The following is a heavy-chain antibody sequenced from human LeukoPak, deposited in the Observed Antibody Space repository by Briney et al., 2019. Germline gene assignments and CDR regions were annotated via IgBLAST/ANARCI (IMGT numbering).Heavy chain of an antibody. CDR1: GFTFDDYA. CDR3: AKTSAAGYYDSSGYYYDY. V-gene: IGHV3-43D*03. CDR2: ISWDGGST. D-gene: IGHD3-22*01. Sequence: GGSLRLSCAAPGFTFDDYAMHWVRHAPGKGLEWVSLISWDGGSTYYADSVKGRFTISRDNSKNSLYLQMNSLRAEDTALYYCAKTSAAGYYDSSGYYYDYWGQGTLVTVSS. J-gene: IGHJ4*02.